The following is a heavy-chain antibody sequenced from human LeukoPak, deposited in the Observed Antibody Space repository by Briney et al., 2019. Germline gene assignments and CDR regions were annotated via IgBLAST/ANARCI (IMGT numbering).Heavy chain of an antibody. J-gene: IGHJ4*02. CDR3: ARDYYDTSVYLGH. CDR2: IYYSGRT. CDR1: GGSISSNSYY. V-gene: IGHV4-39*02. D-gene: IGHD3-22*01. Sequence: SETLPLTCAVSGGSISSNSYYWGWIRQPPGQGLEWIGSIYYSGRTYYNPSLESRLTIAVDTSKNQLSLKLSSVTAADTAVYYCARDYYDTSVYLGHWGQGTLVTVSS.